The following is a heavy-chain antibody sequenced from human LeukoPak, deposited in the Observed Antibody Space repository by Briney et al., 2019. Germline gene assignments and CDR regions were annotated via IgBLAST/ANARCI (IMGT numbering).Heavy chain of an antibody. V-gene: IGHV4-39*02. Sequence: SETLSLTCTVSGGSISSSSYYWGWIRQPPGKGLEWIGSIYYSGSTYYNPSLKSRITMSVDTSNNQFSLNLSSVTAADTAVYFCARDPLGEGGPNAFDIWGQGTMVTVSS. CDR3: ARDPLGEGGPNAFDI. CDR2: IYYSGST. J-gene: IGHJ3*02. CDR1: GGSISSSSYY. D-gene: IGHD3-10*01.